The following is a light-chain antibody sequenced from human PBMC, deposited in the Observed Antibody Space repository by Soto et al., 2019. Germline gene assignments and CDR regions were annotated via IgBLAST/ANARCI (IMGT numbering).Light chain of an antibody. Sequence: EIVLTQSPGTLSLSPGERATLSCRASQSVSSSYLAWYQQKPGQAPRLLIYGASSRDTGIPDRFSGSGSGTDFTLTISRLEPEDVAVYYCQQYGSSPGTFGQGTKVEIK. CDR2: GAS. CDR3: QQYGSSPGT. V-gene: IGKV3-20*01. J-gene: IGKJ1*01. CDR1: QSVSSSY.